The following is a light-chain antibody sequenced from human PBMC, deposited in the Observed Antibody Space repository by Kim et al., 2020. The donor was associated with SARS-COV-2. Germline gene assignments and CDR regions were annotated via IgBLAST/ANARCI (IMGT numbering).Light chain of an antibody. CDR1: SSNVGGHRY. CDR2: DVS. V-gene: IGLV2-14*03. Sequence: GQSIIISCTGTSSNVGGHRYVSWYQQYPGKAPTLLMFDVSNRPSGVSDRFSGSKSANTASLTISGLQPEDEAEYYCCSYTTRKTWVFGGGTKVTVL. CDR3: CSYTTRKTWV. J-gene: IGLJ3*02.